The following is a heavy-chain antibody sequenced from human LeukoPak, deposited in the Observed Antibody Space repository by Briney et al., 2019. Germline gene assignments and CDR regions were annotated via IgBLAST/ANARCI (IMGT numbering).Heavy chain of an antibody. CDR1: GFTFSSYE. CDR2: ISSSGSTI. D-gene: IGHD5-12*01. V-gene: IGHV3-48*03. Sequence: PGGSLRLSCAASGFTFSSYEVNWVRQAPGKGLEWVSYISSSGSTIYYADSVKGRFTISRDNAKNSLYLQMNSLRAEDTAVYYCARAYDYAPYYYGMDVWGKGTTVTVSS. J-gene: IGHJ6*04. CDR3: ARAYDYAPYYYGMDV.